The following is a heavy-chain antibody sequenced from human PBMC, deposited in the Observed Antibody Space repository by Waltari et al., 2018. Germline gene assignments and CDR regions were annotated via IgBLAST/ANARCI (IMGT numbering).Heavy chain of an antibody. V-gene: IGHV1-69*01. CDR3: AREEYDTGWWEVDS. CDR2: IIPIFHTT. Sequence: QVQLVQSGAEVKKPGSSVQVSCQASGIRFSNYAISWVRQAPGPGLEWMGGIIPIFHTTNYAQKFQGRVSITANESTNTAYMELSSLRSEDTAVYYCAREEYDTGWWEVDSWGQGTLVHVSS. D-gene: IGHD6-19*01. J-gene: IGHJ4*02. CDR1: GIRFSNYA.